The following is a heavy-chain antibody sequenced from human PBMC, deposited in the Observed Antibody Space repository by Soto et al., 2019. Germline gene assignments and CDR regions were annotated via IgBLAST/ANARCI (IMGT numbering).Heavy chain of an antibody. V-gene: IGHV3-33*01. Sequence: GGSLRLSCAASGFTFSSYGMHWVRQAPGKGLEWVAVIWYDGSNKYYADSVKGRFTISRDNSKNTLYLQMNSLRAEDTAVYYCARDGPYGDYAGYYMDVWGKGTTVTVSS. J-gene: IGHJ6*03. CDR2: IWYDGSNK. CDR1: GFTFSSYG. D-gene: IGHD4-17*01. CDR3: ARDGPYGDYAGYYMDV.